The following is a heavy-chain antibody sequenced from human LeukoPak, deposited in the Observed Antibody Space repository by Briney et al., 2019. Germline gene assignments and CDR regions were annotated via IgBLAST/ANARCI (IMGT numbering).Heavy chain of an antibody. J-gene: IGHJ4*02. V-gene: IGHV5-51*01. CDR3: ARQNDFRLDY. Sequence: GESLKISCKGSGYSFTSYWIGWVRHMPGKGLEWMGIIYPGDSDTRHSTSFQGQVTISADKSISTAYLQWSSLKASDTAMYYCARQNDFRLDYWGQGTLVTVSS. CDR1: GYSFTSYW. D-gene: IGHD3-3*01. CDR2: IYPGDSDT.